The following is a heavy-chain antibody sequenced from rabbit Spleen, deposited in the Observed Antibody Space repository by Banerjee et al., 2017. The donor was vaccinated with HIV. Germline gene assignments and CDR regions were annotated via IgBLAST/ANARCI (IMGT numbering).Heavy chain of an antibody. D-gene: IGHD1-1*01. CDR3: ARDGSGGISYYFNL. CDR1: GFSFSNKAV. Sequence: QEQLVESGGGLVKPEGSLKLSCTASGFSFSNKAVMCWVRQAPGKGLELIACIYTDTDTTYYTTWAKGRFTISKTSSTTVTLQMTSLTAADTATYFCARDGSGGISYYFNLWGQGTLVTVS. V-gene: IGHV1S45*01. J-gene: IGHJ4*01. CDR2: IYTDTDTT.